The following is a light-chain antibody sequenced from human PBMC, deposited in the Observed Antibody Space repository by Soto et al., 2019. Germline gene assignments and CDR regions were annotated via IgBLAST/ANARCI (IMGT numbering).Light chain of an antibody. CDR3: CSYPGSSTGGGYV. CDR1: SSDVGSYNL. V-gene: IGLV2-23*01. CDR2: EGS. J-gene: IGLJ1*01. Sequence: QSVLTQPASVSGSPGQSITISCTGTSSDVGSYNLVSWYQQHPGKAPKLMIYEGSKRPSGVSNRFSGSKSGNTASLTISGLQAEDEADYYCCSYPGSSTGGGYVFGTGTKVTVL.